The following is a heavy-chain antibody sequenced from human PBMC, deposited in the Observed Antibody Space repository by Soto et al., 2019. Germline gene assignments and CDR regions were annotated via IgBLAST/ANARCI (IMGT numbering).Heavy chain of an antibody. CDR1: GFTFNTYG. CDR3: ARDQGDG. CDR2: IWYDGSDK. J-gene: IGHJ4*02. V-gene: IGHV3-33*01. Sequence: QEQLVESGGGVVQPGRSLRLSCAASGFTFNTYGMHWVRQIPGKGLQWVAIIWYDGSDKYYADSVKGRFTISRDNSKNTLYLQMNSLRAEDTAVYYCARDQGDGWGQGTLVTVSS. D-gene: IGHD2-21*02.